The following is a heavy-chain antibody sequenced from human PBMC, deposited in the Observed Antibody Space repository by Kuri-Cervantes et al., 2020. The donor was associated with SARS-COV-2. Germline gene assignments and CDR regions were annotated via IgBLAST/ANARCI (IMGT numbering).Heavy chain of an antibody. Sequence: SETLSLTCTVSGGSISSSLYYWGWVRQPPGQGLEWIGSIYYSGSTYYNPSLNSRVTISVDTSKNQFSLKLTSVTAADTAVYYCFRVDCSAGTCYRRSFDYWGRGTLVTVSS. J-gene: IGHJ4*02. CDR3: FRVDCSAGTCYRRSFDY. CDR2: IYYSGST. CDR1: GGSISSSLYY. V-gene: IGHV4-39*01. D-gene: IGHD2-15*01.